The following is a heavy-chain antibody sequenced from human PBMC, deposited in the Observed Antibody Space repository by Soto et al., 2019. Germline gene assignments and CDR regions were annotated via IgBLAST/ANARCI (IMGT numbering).Heavy chain of an antibody. CDR1: EDRISSSSAA. J-gene: IGHJ3*02. CDR2: TYYRSKWYN. Sequence: SQTPSPICPIPEDRISSSSAAWHCIRQSPSRVLEWLGRTYYRSKWYNDYAVSVKSRITLNPDTSKNQFSLQLNSVTPEDTAVYYCARDHDLQDDAYDIWGQGKMVTVSS. V-gene: IGHV6-1*01. D-gene: IGHD1-1*01. CDR3: ARDHDLQDDAYDI.